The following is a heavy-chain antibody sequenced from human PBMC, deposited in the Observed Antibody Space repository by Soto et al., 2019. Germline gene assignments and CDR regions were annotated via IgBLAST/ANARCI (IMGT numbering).Heavy chain of an antibody. CDR2: ISSSSSYI. CDR3: ARVLGYCSSTSCRYYFDY. V-gene: IGHV3-21*01. D-gene: IGHD2-2*01. CDR1: GFTFSSYS. J-gene: IGHJ4*02. Sequence: GGSLRLSCAASGFTFSSYSMNWVRQAPGKGLEWVSSISSSSSYIYYADSVKGRFTISRDNAKNSLYLQMNSLRAEDTAVYYCARVLGYCSSTSCRYYFDYWGQGTLVTVSS.